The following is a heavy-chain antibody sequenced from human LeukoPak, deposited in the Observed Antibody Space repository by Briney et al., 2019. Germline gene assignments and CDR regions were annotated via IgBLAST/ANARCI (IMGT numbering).Heavy chain of an antibody. CDR3: ARAPLYCGGDCYFDY. D-gene: IGHD2-21*02. J-gene: IGHJ4*02. CDR1: GYTFTSYA. V-gene: IGHV1-3*03. CDR2: INAGNGNT. Sequence: ASVKVSCKASGYTFTSYAMHWVRQAPGQRVEWMGWINAGNGNTKYSQEFQGRVTITRDTSASTAYMELSSLRSEDMAVYYCARAPLYCGGDCYFDYWGQGTLVTVSS.